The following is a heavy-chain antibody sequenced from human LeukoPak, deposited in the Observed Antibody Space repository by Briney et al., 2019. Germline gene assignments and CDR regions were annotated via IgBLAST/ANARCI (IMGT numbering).Heavy chain of an antibody. CDR1: EYIFTNYW. CDR2: IHPGDSHT. D-gene: IGHD1-20*01. V-gene: IGHV5-51*01. CDR3: ARHVYNWNYVDY. J-gene: IGHJ4*02. Sequence: GESLKISCQGSEYIFTNYWIGWVRQMPGKGLEWMGIIHPGDSHTRYSPSFQGQVTISADKSIDTAYLQWSSLKASDTAMYYCARHVYNWNYVDYWGQGTLVTVSS.